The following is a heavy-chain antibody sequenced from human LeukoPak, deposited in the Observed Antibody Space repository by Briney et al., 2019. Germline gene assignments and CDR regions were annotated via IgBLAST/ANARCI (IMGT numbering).Heavy chain of an antibody. D-gene: IGHD6-6*01. J-gene: IGHJ6*03. CDR3: ARLEYSSPYYYYYYIDV. Sequence: GESLKISCKGSGYSFTSYWIGWVRQMPGKGLEWMGIIYPGDSDTRYSPSFQGQVTISADKSISTAYLQWSSLKASDTAMYYCARLEYSSPYYYYYYIDVWGKGTTVTVSS. CDR2: IYPGDSDT. CDR1: GYSFTSYW. V-gene: IGHV5-51*01.